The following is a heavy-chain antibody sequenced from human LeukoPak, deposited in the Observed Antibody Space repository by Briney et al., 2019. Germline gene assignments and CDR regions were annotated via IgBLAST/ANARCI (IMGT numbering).Heavy chain of an antibody. J-gene: IGHJ6*02. D-gene: IGHD5-24*01. Sequence: GESLKISCKGSGYSFTSYWIGWVRPMPGKGLEWMGIIYPGDSDTRYSPSFQGQVTIPADKSISTAYLQWSSLKASDTAMYYCARLGGYTPPAAYYYYGMDVWGQGTTVTVSS. V-gene: IGHV5-51*01. CDR1: GYSFTSYW. CDR2: IYPGDSDT. CDR3: ARLGGYTPPAAYYYYGMDV.